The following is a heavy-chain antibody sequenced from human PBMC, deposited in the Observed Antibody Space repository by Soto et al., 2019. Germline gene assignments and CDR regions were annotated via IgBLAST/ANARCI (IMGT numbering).Heavy chain of an antibody. CDR3: ARGPYRNTYNWFDS. J-gene: IGHJ5*02. CDR2: ISGSGLTI. Sequence: GGSLRLSCAASGFIFSDYEINWVRQAPGKGLEWVSYISGSGLTIYYADSVKGRFTISRDTAKNSLYLQMNSLGVEDTAVYYCARGPYRNTYNWFDSWGQGTLVTVS. CDR1: GFIFSDYE. V-gene: IGHV3-48*03. D-gene: IGHD5-12*01.